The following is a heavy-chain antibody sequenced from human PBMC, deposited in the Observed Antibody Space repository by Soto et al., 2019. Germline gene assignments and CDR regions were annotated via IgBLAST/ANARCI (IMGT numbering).Heavy chain of an antibody. D-gene: IGHD7-27*01. V-gene: IGHV4-59*01. CDR2: VYNNGNT. CDR3: AVPGPAGL. Sequence: QMQLQASGPGLVKPSETLSLTCTVSGGSIRSYFWSWIRQAPGKKLEWLGYVYNNGNTNYNPTLRSRLTLQVDTSNNRLSLNLKSVTAADAAVYYCAVPGPAGLWGRGTLVTFAS. CDR1: GGSIRSYF. J-gene: IGHJ2*01.